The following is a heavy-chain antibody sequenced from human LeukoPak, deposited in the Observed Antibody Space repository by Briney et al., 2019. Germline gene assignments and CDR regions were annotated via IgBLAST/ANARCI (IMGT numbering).Heavy chain of an antibody. D-gene: IGHD3-10*01. CDR3: AKRAPMVRGRTDYQYGMDV. Sequence: PGGSLRLSCAASGFTVSSNYMSWVRQAPGKGLEWVANIKQDGSEKYYVDSVKSRFTISRDNAKNSLYLQMNSLGAEDTAVYYCAKRAPMVRGRTDYQYGMDVWGQGTTVTVSS. V-gene: IGHV3-7*03. CDR1: GFTVSSNY. J-gene: IGHJ6*02. CDR2: IKQDGSEK.